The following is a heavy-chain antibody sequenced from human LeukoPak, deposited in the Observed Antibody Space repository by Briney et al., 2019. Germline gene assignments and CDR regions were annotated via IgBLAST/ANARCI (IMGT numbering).Heavy chain of an antibody. Sequence: SVKVSCKASGYTFTSYDINWVRQATGQGLEWMGGIIPIFGTANYAQKFQGRVTITADESTSTAYMELSSLRSEDTAVYYCARVATITGDWFDPWGQGTLVTVSS. CDR1: GYTFTSYD. D-gene: IGHD5-12*01. CDR2: IIPIFGTA. CDR3: ARVATITGDWFDP. V-gene: IGHV1-69*13. J-gene: IGHJ5*02.